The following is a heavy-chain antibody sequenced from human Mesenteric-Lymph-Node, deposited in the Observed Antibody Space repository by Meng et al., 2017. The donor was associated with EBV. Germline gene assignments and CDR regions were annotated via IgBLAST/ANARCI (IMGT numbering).Heavy chain of an antibody. D-gene: IGHD2/OR15-2a*01. CDR3: ARVSGPYYSPWFDP. CDR1: GDSVSSTVCY. J-gene: IGHJ5*02. V-gene: IGHV4-61*08. Sequence: VHRQGSGPGLLKPSESLSLTCTVSGDSVSSTVCYWSWIRQSPGRGLEWIGYIFNSGSTTYNPSLRSRATISVDTSRNQFSLTLNSVTAADTAVYYCARVSGPYYSPWFDPWGQGSLVTVSS. CDR2: IFNSGST.